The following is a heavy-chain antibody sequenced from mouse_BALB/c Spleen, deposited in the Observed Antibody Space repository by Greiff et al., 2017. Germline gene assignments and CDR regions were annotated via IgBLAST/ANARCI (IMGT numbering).Heavy chain of an antibody. CDR1: GYTFTSYV. Sequence: EVKLMESGPELVKPGASVKMSCKASGYTFTSYVMHWVKQKPGQGLEWIGYINPYNDGTKYNEKFKGKATLTSDKSSSTAYMELSSLTSEDSAVYYCARVLYYYGSSYDAMDYWGQGTSVTVSS. D-gene: IGHD1-1*01. J-gene: IGHJ4*01. V-gene: IGHV1-14*01. CDR3: ARVLYYYGSSYDAMDY. CDR2: INPYNDGT.